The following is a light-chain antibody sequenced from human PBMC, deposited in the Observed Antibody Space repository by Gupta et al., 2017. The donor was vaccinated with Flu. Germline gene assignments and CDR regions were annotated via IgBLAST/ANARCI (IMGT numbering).Light chain of an antibody. J-gene: IGKJ1*01. CDR3: QQDCNSPQT. CDR2: DAS. V-gene: IGKV3D-20*01. CDR1: QSVSGSY. Sequence: IVLTQSPATLSLSPGERATLSCGASQSVSGSYLAWYQQKPGPAPSLLIYDASNRATGIPDRFSGSGYGTDFTLTISRREPEDFAVYYCQQDCNSPQTFGQGTXVEIK.